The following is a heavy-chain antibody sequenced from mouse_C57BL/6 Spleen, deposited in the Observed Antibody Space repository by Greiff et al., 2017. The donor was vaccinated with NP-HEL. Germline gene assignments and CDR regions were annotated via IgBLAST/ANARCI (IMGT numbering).Heavy chain of an antibody. CDR3: ARKDDYYAMDY. J-gene: IGHJ4*01. CDR2: ISSGGSYT. V-gene: IGHV5-6*01. CDR1: GFTFSSYG. Sequence: EVHLVESGGDLVKPGGSLKLSCAASGFTFSSYGMSWVRQTPDKRLEWVATISSGGSYTYYPDSVKGRFTISRDNAKNTLYLQKSSLKSEDTAMYYCARKDDYYAMDYWGQGTSVTVSS.